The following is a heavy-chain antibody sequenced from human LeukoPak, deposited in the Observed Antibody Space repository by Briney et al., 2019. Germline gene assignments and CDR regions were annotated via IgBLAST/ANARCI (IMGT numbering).Heavy chain of an antibody. V-gene: IGHV5-51*01. CDR1: GYSFTSYW. CDR2: IYPGDSDI. J-gene: IGHJ5*02. Sequence: GESLKISCKGSGYSFTSYWIGWVRQMPGKGLEWMGVIYPGDSDIRYSPSFQGQVTISVDKSISTAYLHWSSLKASDTAMYYCATQETATGRFDPWGQGTLVTVSS. CDR3: ATQETATGRFDP.